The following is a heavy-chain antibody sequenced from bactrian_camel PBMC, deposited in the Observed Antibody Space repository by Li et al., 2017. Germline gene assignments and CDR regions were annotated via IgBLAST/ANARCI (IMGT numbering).Heavy chain of an antibody. Sequence: HVQLVESGGGSVQAGGSLRLSCVDSGSLPKNALVAWFRQTPGKEREGVAAIHPDDGISYTADSVSGRFTISRANAEHTTYLQMNNLKPEDAAMYYCAVSFRYGGTWYDTRRYSYWGQGTQVTVS. D-gene: IGHD6*01. CDR2: IHPDDGIS. V-gene: IGHV3S54*01. J-gene: IGHJ4*01. CDR1: GSLPKNAL. CDR3: AVSFRYGGTWYDTRRYSY.